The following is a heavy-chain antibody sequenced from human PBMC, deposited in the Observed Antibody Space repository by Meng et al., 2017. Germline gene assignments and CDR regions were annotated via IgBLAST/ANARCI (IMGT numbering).Heavy chain of an antibody. CDR2: IDPNNDHT. V-gene: IGHV1-2*06. Sequence: QVSVVQSGTEVKKPGASVKLSCKPSGSTSAAYWIHRSRQAPEQRLEWMGRIDPNNDHTQYAQNFQGRVTMTSDTSISTVYMELNGLRSDDTAVYYCARDEDISAAGKLFGDYWGQGTLVTVSS. D-gene: IGHD6-13*01. CDR1: GSTSAAYW. J-gene: IGHJ4*02. CDR3: ARDEDISAAGKLFGDY.